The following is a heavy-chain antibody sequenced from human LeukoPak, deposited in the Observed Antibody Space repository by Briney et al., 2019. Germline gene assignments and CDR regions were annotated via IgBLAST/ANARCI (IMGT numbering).Heavy chain of an antibody. D-gene: IGHD3-9*01. J-gene: IGHJ3*02. V-gene: IGHV1-2*02. CDR1: GYTFTGYY. CDR3: ARDSPSTGYYVGDAFDI. CDR2: INPNSGGT. Sequence: GASVKVSCKASGYTFTGYYMHWVRQAPGQGLEWMGWINPNSGGTNYAQKFQGRVTMTRDTSISTAYMELSRLRSDDTAVYYCARDSPSTGYYVGDAFDIWGQGTMVTVS.